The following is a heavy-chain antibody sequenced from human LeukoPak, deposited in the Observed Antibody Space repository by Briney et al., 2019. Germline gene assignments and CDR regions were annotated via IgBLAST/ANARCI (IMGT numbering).Heavy chain of an antibody. CDR1: GAPITTSNHY. CDR3: AAPSGPTYYSPVDF. D-gene: IGHD1-26*01. CDR2: IYYSGHT. J-gene: IGHJ4*02. V-gene: IGHV4-39*01. Sequence: SETLSLACTVSGAPITTSNHYWGWIRQTPGKTLEWIANIYYSGHTLYNPSLKSRALISVDTSSNQFSLRLTSVSAADTAVYYCAAPSGPTYYSPVDFWGQGTSVSVSS.